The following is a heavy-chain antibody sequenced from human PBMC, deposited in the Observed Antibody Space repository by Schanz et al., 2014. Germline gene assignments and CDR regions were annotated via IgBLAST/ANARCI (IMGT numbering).Heavy chain of an antibody. CDR2: IKQHGNEK. J-gene: IGHJ4*01. V-gene: IGHV3-7*05. Sequence: EVQLVESGGGLVQPGGSLRLSCAASGFTFSSYWMSWVRQAPGKGLEWVANIKQHGNEKYYVDSVKGRFTISRDNAKISLYLQMNSLRAEDTAVYYCAREQIMAAAGLVDYWGHGTLVTVSS. CDR3: AREQIMAAAGLVDY. D-gene: IGHD6-13*01. CDR1: GFTFSSYW.